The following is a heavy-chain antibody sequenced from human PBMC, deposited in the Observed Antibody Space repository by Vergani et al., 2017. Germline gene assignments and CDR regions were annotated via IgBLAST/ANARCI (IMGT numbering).Heavy chain of an antibody. D-gene: IGHD2-2*01. CDR3: AKDANSVEVAAGDDY. CDR1: GFTFSSYA. V-gene: IGHV3-23*01. J-gene: IGHJ4*02. CDR2: ISGSGGST. Sequence: EVQLLESGGGLVQPGGSLRLSCAASGFTFSSYAMRSVRQAPGKGLEWVSAISGSGGSTYYADSVKGRFTISRDNSKNTLYLQMNSLRAENTAVYYCAKDANSVEVAAGDDYWVQGTLVTVSS.